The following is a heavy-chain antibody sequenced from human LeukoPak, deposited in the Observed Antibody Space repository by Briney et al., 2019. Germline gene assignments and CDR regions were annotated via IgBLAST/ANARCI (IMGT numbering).Heavy chain of an antibody. Sequence: SETLSLTCSVSGGSLSSYYWSWIRQPPGKGLEWIGYMYYSGSTNYNPSLKSRVTMSVDTSKNQFSLKLSSVTAADTAVYYCARGPAAPTGFDYWGQGTLVTVSS. CDR3: ARGPAAPTGFDY. J-gene: IGHJ4*02. V-gene: IGHV4-59*12. CDR2: MYYSGST. CDR1: GGSLSSYY. D-gene: IGHD2-2*01.